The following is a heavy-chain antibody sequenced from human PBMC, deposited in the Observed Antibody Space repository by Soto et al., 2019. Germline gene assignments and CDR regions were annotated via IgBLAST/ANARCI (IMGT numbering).Heavy chain of an antibody. D-gene: IGHD2-2*01. CDR3: AKDWIVVVPAAPDAFDI. Sequence: GGSLRLSCAASGFTFSSYAMSWFRQAPGKGLEWVSAISGSGGSTYYADSVKGRFTISRDNSKNTLYLQMNSLRAEDTAVYYCAKDWIVVVPAAPDAFDIRGQGTMVTVSS. CDR2: ISGSGGST. J-gene: IGHJ3*02. V-gene: IGHV3-23*01. CDR1: GFTFSSYA.